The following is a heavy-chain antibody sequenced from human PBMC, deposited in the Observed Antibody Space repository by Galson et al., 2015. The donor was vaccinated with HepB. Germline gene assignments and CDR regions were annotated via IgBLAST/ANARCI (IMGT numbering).Heavy chain of an antibody. V-gene: IGHV3-15*07. CDR3: TTRLGRSGYDRTFDY. Sequence: SLRLSCAASGFTFSNAWMNWVRQAPGKGLEWVGRIKSKTDGGTTDYAAPVKGRFTISRDDSKNTLYLQMNSLKTEDTAVYYCTTRLGRSGYDRTFDYWGQGTLVTVSS. J-gene: IGHJ4*02. D-gene: IGHD5-12*01. CDR2: IKSKTDGGTT. CDR1: GFTFSNAW.